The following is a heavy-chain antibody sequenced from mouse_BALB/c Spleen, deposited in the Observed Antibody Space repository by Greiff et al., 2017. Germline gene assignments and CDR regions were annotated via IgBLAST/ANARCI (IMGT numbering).Heavy chain of an antibody. V-gene: IGHV1-67*01. J-gene: IGHJ2*01. CDR3: ARGWEGRYFDY. Sequence: QVQLQESGPEVVRPGFSVKISCKGSGYTFTDYSMHWVKQSHAQRLEWIGVISTYNGNTNYNQKLKGKATMTVDKSSSTAYMELARLTSEDSAIYYCARGWEGRYFDYWGQGTTLTVSS. CDR2: ISTYNGNT. D-gene: IGHD3-3*01. CDR1: GYTFTDYS.